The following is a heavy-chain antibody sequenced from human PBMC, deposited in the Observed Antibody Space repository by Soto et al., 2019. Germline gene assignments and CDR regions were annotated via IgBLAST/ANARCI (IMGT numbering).Heavy chain of an antibody. CDR3: ARGEEYCISTSCYAGYYYGMDV. CDR2: ISAYNGNT. J-gene: IGHJ6*02. V-gene: IGHV1-18*01. D-gene: IGHD2-2*01. Sequence: QVQLVQSGAEVKKPGASVKVSCKASGYTFTSYGIIWVRQAPGQGLEWMGWISAYNGNTNYAQKLQGRVIMTTDTATSTAYRELRSLRSDDTAVYYCARGEEYCISTSCYAGYYYGMDVWGQGTTVTVSS. CDR1: GYTFTSYG.